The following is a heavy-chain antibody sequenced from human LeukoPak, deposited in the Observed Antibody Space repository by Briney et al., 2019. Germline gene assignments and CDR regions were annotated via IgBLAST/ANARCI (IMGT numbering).Heavy chain of an antibody. CDR2: IKQDGSEK. D-gene: IGHD3-22*01. CDR1: GFTFSSYW. J-gene: IGHJ4*02. CDR3: ARDRYYYDSSGYCIDY. V-gene: IGHV3-7*01. Sequence: GGSLRLSCAASGFTFSSYWMSWVRQAPGKGLEWVANIKQDGSEKYYVDSVKGRFTISRDNAKNSLYLQMNSLRAEDTAVYYCARDRYYYDSSGYCIDYWGKGALVTVSS.